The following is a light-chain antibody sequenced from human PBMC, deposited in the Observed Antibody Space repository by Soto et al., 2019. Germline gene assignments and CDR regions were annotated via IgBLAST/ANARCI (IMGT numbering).Light chain of an antibody. Sequence: EIVLTQSPATLSLSPGERSTLSCMASQSVSTYLAWYQQKPGQAPRLLISDASNRATGIPVRFSGSGSGTDFTLTISSLEAEDSAVYYCQQRSNGPSITFGQGTRLEIK. CDR2: DAS. V-gene: IGKV3-11*01. J-gene: IGKJ5*01. CDR1: QSVSTY. CDR3: QQRSNGPSIT.